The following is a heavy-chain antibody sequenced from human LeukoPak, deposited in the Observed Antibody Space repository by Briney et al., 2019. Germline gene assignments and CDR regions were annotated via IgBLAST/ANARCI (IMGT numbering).Heavy chain of an antibody. Sequence: PSQTLSLTCAVSGGSISSGGYSWSWIRQPPGKGLEWIGYIYHSGSTYYNPSLKSRVIISVDRSKNQFSLKLSSVTAADTAVYYCARVHTYDSSGYYLDPWGQGTLVTVSS. CDR1: GGSISSGGYS. V-gene: IGHV4-30-2*01. J-gene: IGHJ5*02. CDR3: ARVHTYDSSGYYLDP. CDR2: IYHSGST. D-gene: IGHD3-22*01.